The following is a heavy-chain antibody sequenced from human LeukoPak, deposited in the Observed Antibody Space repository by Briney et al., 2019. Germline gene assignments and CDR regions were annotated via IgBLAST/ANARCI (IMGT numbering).Heavy chain of an antibody. Sequence: GGSLRLSCTVSGFTLSSYEMSWIRQAPGKGLEWVSSIDYSGGSSYYADSVKGRFTISRDDSKNTLYLQLNSLRAEDTAVYYCARETAAGSDYWGQGTLVTVSS. CDR2: IDYSGGSS. CDR3: ARETAAGSDY. D-gene: IGHD6-13*01. CDR1: GFTLSSYE. V-gene: IGHV3-23*01. J-gene: IGHJ4*02.